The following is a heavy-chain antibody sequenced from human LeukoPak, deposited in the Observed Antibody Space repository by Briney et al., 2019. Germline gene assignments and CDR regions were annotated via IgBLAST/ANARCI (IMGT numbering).Heavy chain of an antibody. CDR1: GYSIRSGHY. CDR2: FSDSGST. V-gene: IGHV4-38-2*01. D-gene: IGHD1-1*01. Sequence: TPSETLSLTCAVSGYSIRSGHYWGWIRQTPGKGLEWIGRFSDSGSTYYNPSLKSRVTISVDTSKNHFSLRLNSVTAADTAVYYCAISVPAFDYWGQGTLVTVSS. CDR3: AISVPAFDY. J-gene: IGHJ4*02.